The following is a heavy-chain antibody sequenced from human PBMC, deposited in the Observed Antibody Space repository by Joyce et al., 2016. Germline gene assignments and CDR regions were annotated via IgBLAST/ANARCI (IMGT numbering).Heavy chain of an antibody. Sequence: QVQLQQWGAGLLKPSETLSLTCAVSGGPFRGFFWTWVRQAPGKGLEWIGDINKSGVTNYNPSLKTRVTFSVDTSKNQFSLKLTSLSAADTAVYYCARSQWLAPLMYWGQGTPVTVSS. CDR3: ARSQWLAPLMY. CDR1: GGPFRGFF. V-gene: IGHV4-34*01. J-gene: IGHJ4*02. D-gene: IGHD6-19*01. CDR2: INKSGVT.